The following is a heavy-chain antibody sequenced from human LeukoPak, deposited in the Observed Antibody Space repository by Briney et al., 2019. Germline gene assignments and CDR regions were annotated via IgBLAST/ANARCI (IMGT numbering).Heavy chain of an antibody. CDR3: ARVFSGGSYSDY. Sequence: SETLSLTCAVSGGSISTSNWWSWVRPPPGKGLEWIGEISHSGSTNYNPSLQSRVTISMDKSKNQFSLKLRSVTAADTAVYYCARVFSGGSYSDYWGQGTLVTVSS. CDR1: GGSISTSNW. CDR2: ISHSGST. J-gene: IGHJ4*02. D-gene: IGHD2-15*01. V-gene: IGHV4-4*02.